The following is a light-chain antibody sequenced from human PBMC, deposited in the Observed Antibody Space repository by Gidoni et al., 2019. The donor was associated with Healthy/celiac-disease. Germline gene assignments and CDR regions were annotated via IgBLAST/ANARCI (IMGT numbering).Light chain of an antibody. CDR2: EDS. CDR3: CSYAGSSPLWV. Sequence: QSALTQPASVSGSPGQSITISCTGTSSDVGSYNLVSWYQQHPGKAPKLMIYEDSKRPSGVSNRFSGSKSGNTASLTISGLQAEDEADYYCCSYAGSSPLWVFGGGTKLTVL. CDR1: SSDVGSYNL. V-gene: IGLV2-23*01. J-gene: IGLJ3*02.